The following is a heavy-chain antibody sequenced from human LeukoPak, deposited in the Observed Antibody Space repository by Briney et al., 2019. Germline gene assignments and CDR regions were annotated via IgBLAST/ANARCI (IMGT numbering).Heavy chain of an antibody. CDR2: INHSGST. V-gene: IGHV4-34*01. CDR3: ARGWYSSSWYLDY. CDR1: GGSFSGYY. Sequence: SETLSLTCAVYGGSFSGYYWSWIRQPPGKGLEWSGEINHSGSTNYNPSLKSRVTISVDTSKNQFSLKLSSVTAADTAVYYCARGWYSSSWYLDYWGQGTLVTVSS. J-gene: IGHJ4*02. D-gene: IGHD6-13*01.